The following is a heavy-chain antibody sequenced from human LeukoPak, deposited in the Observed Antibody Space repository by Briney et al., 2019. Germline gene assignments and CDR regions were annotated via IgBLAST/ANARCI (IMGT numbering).Heavy chain of an antibody. CDR3: ARGFVADY. V-gene: IGHV4-34*01. D-gene: IGHD5-12*01. J-gene: IGHJ4*02. Sequence: SETLSLTCAVYGGSFSGYYWSWIRQPPGKGLEWIGEINHSGSTNYNPSLKSRVTISVDTSKNQFSLKLSSVTAADTAVYYCARGFVADYWGQGTLVTVSS. CDR2: INHSGST. CDR1: GGSFSGYY.